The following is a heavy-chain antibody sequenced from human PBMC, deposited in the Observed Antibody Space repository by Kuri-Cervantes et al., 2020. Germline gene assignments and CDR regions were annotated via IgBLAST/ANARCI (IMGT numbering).Heavy chain of an antibody. CDR2: INHSGST. V-gene: IGHV4-34*01. Sequence: ESLKISCAASGFTFSSYSMNWIRQPPGKGLEWIGEINHSGSTNYNPSLKSRVTVSIDTSKNQFSLKLSSVTAADTAVCYCARSGSGGYSGYGRVAPRYYFHYWGQGTLVTVSS. D-gene: IGHD5-12*01. CDR3: ARSGSGGYSGYGRVAPRYYFHY. J-gene: IGHJ4*02. CDR1: GFTFSSYS.